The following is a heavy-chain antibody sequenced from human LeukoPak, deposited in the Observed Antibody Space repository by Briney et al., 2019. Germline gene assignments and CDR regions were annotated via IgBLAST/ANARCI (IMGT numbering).Heavy chain of an antibody. CDR1: GGAISSSSYY. D-gene: IGHD4-17*01. CDR2: LSHSGST. Sequence: PSETLSLTCTVSGGAISSSSYYWAWIRQPPGRGLEWIASLSHSGSTYYNPSLKSRVTISVDTSKKQLSLKVNSVTAADTAVYYRAKAPTVTYAQFDPWGPGTLVTVSS. J-gene: IGHJ5*02. V-gene: IGHV4-39*07. CDR3: AKAPTVTYAQFDP.